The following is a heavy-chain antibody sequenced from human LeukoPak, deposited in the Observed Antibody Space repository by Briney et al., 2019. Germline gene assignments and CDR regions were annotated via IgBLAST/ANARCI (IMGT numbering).Heavy chain of an antibody. V-gene: IGHV3-30*12. CDR3: ASHTIFGVVWEYYFDY. D-gene: IGHD3-3*01. Sequence: GGSLRLSCGASGFSSSDYGMHWVRQAPGKGLEWVAFISYDGSSEYDADSVKGRFTISRDNSKNTLYLQMNSLRAEDTAVYYCASHTIFGVVWEYYFDYWGQGTLVTVSS. CDR1: GFSSSDYG. J-gene: IGHJ4*02. CDR2: ISYDGSSE.